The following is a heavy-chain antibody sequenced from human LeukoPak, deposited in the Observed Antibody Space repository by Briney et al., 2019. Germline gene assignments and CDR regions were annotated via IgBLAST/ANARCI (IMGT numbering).Heavy chain of an antibody. CDR1: GGTFSSYA. J-gene: IGHJ4*02. D-gene: IGHD5-24*01. CDR2: IIPIFGTA. V-gene: IGHV1-69*13. CDR3: AIEPQRWLQSPLPKTDDY. Sequence: GASVKVSCKASGGTFSSYAISWVRQAPGQGLEWMGGIIPIFGTADYAQKFQGRVTITADESTSTAYMELSSLRSEDTAVYYCAIEPQRWLQSPLPKTDDYWGQGTLVTVSS.